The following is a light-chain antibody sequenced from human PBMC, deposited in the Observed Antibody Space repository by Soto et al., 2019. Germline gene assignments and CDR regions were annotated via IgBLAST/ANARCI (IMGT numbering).Light chain of an antibody. CDR2: TDN. Sequence: QSVLTQPPSASGTPGQRVTISCSGGSSNIGSSYVYWYQRLPGTAPKVLIYTDNERPSGVPDRFSGSKSGTSASLAINGLQSGDEADYYCGAWDESLNGYVFGTGTKLTVL. CDR1: SSNIGSSY. J-gene: IGLJ1*01. CDR3: GAWDESLNGYV. V-gene: IGLV1-44*01.